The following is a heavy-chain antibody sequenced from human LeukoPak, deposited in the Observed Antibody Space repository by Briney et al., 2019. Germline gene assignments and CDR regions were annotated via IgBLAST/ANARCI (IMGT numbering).Heavy chain of an antibody. CDR1: GGSINDYH. J-gene: IGHJ6*02. CDR2: VYNNGRT. CDR3: AREGYYYGMDV. V-gene: IGHV4-59*01. Sequence: PSETLSLTCTVSGGSINDYHRTWIRQPPGKGLEYIGYVYNNGRTFYNPSLKSRVTISVDTSKNQFSLKLSSVTAADTAVYYCAREGYYYGMDVWGQGTTVTVSS.